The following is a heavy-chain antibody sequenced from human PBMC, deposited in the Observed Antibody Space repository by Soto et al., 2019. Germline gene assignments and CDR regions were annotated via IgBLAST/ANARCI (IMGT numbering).Heavy chain of an antibody. V-gene: IGHV4-39*01. D-gene: IGHD3-10*01. CDR2: IYYSGST. Sequence: SETLSLTCTVSGGSISSSSYYWGWIRQPPGKGLEWIGSIYYSGSTYYNPSLKSRVTISVDTSKNQFSLKLSSVTAADTAVYYCARRSQGWFGELTSFGSDWGQGTLVTVSS. J-gene: IGHJ4*02. CDR1: GGSISSSSYY. CDR3: ARRSQGWFGELTSFGSD.